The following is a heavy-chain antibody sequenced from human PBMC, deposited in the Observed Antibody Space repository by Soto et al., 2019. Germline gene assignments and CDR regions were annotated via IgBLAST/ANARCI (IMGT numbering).Heavy chain of an antibody. Sequence: SVKVSCKASGGTFSSYTISWVRQAAGQGLEWMGRIIPILGIANYAQKFQGRVTITADKSTSTAYMELSSLRSEDTAVYYCVRDTGAAVAYFDYWGQGTLVTVSS. CDR3: VRDTGAAVAYFDY. J-gene: IGHJ4*02. V-gene: IGHV1-69*04. CDR2: IIPILGIA. D-gene: IGHD6-19*01. CDR1: GGTFSSYT.